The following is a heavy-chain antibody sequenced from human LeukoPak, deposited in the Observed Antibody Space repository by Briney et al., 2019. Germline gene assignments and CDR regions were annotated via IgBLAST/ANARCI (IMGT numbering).Heavy chain of an antibody. D-gene: IGHD4-11*01. CDR1: GFTISSNY. V-gene: IGHV3-53*01. CDR3: AKDVDSNYYYYYMDV. Sequence: GESLRLSCAASGFTISSNYMSWVRQAPGKGLEWVSVIYSGGSTYYADSVKGRFTISRDNSKNTLYLQMNSLRAEDTAVYYCAKDVDSNYYYYYMDVWGKGTTVTVSS. J-gene: IGHJ6*03. CDR2: IYSGGST.